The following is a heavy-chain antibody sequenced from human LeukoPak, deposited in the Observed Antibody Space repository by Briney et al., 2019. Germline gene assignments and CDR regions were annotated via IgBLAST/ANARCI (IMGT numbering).Heavy chain of an antibody. CDR3: ARARLSSHYRLDY. CDR2: ICYSGGT. D-gene: IGHD6-13*01. V-gene: IGHV4-59*01. CDR1: GGSISSYF. J-gene: IGHJ4*02. Sequence: SEPLSLTCTVSGGSISSYFWSWIRQPPGKGLEWIGYICYSGGTNYNPSLKSRVTISVDTSKNQFSLKLSSVTAADTAVYYCARARLSSHYRLDYWGQGTLVTVSS.